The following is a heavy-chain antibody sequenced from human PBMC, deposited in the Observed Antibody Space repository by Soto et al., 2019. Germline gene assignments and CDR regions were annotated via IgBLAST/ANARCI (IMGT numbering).Heavy chain of an antibody. CDR3: ARDFPGGSGSYYPDY. Sequence: SVKVSCKASGYTFNSYGISWVRQAPGQGLEWMGRIIPILGIANYAQKFQGRVTITADKSTSTAYMELSSLRSEDTAVYYCARDFPGGSGSYYPDYWGQGTLVTVSS. D-gene: IGHD3-10*01. J-gene: IGHJ4*02. V-gene: IGHV1-69*04. CDR2: IIPILGIA. CDR1: GYTFNSYG.